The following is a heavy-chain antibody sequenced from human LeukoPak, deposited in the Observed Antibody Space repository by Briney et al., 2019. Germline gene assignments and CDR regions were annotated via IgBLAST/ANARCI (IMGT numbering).Heavy chain of an antibody. D-gene: IGHD6-13*01. CDR1: GGSFSGYY. J-gene: IGHJ6*04. CDR2: INHSGST. CDR3: ARLPRIAAAGRVFGV. Sequence: SETLSLTCAVYGGSFSGYYWSWIRQPPGKGLEWIGEINHSGSTNYNPSLKSRVTISVDTSKNQFSLKLSSVTAADTAVYYCARLPRIAAAGRVFGVWGKGTTVTISS. V-gene: IGHV4-34*01.